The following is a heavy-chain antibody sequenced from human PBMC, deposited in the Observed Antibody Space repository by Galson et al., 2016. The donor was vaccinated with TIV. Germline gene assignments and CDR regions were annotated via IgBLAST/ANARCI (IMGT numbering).Heavy chain of an antibody. V-gene: IGHV5-51*03. CDR2: IHLRDLET. D-gene: IGHD5-18*01. CDR3: ARLAANNYGYGDFDY. J-gene: IGHJ4*02. Sequence: QSGAEVKKPGESLKISCKGSGYSFTNYWIGWVRQMPGKGLEWMCIIHLRDLETRYSPSFQGQVTIAADNSITTAYLQWSSLKASDTAIYYCARLAANNYGYGDFDYCGQGALVTVSS. CDR1: GYSFTNYW.